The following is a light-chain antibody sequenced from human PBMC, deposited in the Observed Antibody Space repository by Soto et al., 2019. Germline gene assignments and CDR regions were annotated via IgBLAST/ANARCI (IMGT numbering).Light chain of an antibody. CDR1: QSVSNN. V-gene: IGKV3-15*01. J-gene: IGKJ4*01. Sequence: EIVLTQSPGTLSLSPGERATLSCRSSQSVSNNYLAWYQQKPGQAPRLLIYGASTRATGIPARFSGSGSGTEFTLTISSLQSEDFAVYYCQHYVTWPLTFGGGTKVDIK. CDR3: QHYVTWPLT. CDR2: GAS.